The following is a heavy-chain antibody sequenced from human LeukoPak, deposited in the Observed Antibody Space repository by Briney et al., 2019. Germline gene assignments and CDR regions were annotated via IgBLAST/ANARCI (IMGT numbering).Heavy chain of an antibody. CDR1: GGTFSSYA. CDR3: ARSTAITMIVVDP. Sequence: SVKVSCKASGGTFSSYAISWVRQAPGQGLEWMGRIIPILGIANYAQKFQGRVTITADKSTSTAYMELSSLRSEDTAVYYCARSTAITMIVVDPWGQGTLVTVSS. D-gene: IGHD3-22*01. V-gene: IGHV1-69*04. CDR2: IIPILGIA. J-gene: IGHJ5*02.